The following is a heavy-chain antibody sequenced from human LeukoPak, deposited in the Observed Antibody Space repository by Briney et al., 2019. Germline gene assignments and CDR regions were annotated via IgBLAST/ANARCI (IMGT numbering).Heavy chain of an antibody. D-gene: IGHD4-17*01. CDR2: IYHSGNT. CDR1: GSSMSGGYY. V-gene: IGHV4-38-2*02. J-gene: IGHJ2*01. CDR3: ARSPYGARYWYFDV. Sequence: SETLSLTCTVSGSSMSGGYYWGWIRQPPVKGLEWIGTIYHSGNTYYNTSLKSRVTISVEMSKNQFSLMLSSVTAADTAVYYCARSPYGARYWYFDVWGRGTLVTVSS.